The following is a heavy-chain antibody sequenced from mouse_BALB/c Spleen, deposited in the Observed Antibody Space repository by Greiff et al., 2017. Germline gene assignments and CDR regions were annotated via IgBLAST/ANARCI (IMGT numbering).Heavy chain of an antibody. V-gene: IGHV5-9-3*01. CDR3: ARREMGSKGAMDY. Sequence: EVQLVESGGGLVKPGGSLKLSCAASGFTFSSYAMSWVRQTPEKRLEWVATISSGGSYTYYPDSVKGRFTISRDNAKNTLYLQMSSLRSEDTAMYYCARREMGSKGAMDYWGQGTSVTVSS. D-gene: IGHD1-1*01. CDR1: GFTFSSYA. J-gene: IGHJ4*01. CDR2: ISSGGSYT.